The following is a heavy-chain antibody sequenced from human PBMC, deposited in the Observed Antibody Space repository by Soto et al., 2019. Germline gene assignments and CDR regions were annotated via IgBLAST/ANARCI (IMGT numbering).Heavy chain of an antibody. CDR3: ATPRYNSGRDY. J-gene: IGHJ4*02. CDR1: GDSISRSYW. Sequence: SETLSLTCAVSGDSISRSYWWSWVRQLPGKGLEWIGEIYHSGSTIYNPSLQSRVTLSVDTSKNQFSLRLNSVTAADTAVYYCATPRYNSGRDYWGPGTLVTVSS. D-gene: IGHD6-19*01. V-gene: IGHV4-4*02. CDR2: IYHSGST.